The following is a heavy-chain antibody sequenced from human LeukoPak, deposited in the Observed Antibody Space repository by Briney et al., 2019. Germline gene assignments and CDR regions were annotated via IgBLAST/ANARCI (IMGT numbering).Heavy chain of an antibody. D-gene: IGHD3-22*01. J-gene: IGHJ4*02. CDR3: ARFHYDSSGYVDY. CDR1: GYPFTAYY. V-gene: IGHV1-2*02. Sequence: ASVMVSCKASGYPFTAYYMHWVRQAPGQGLEWMGWINPDSGGTNYAQKFQGRVTMTRDTSISTAYMELTRLRSDDTAVYYCARFHYDSSGYVDYWGQGTLVTVSS. CDR2: INPDSGGT.